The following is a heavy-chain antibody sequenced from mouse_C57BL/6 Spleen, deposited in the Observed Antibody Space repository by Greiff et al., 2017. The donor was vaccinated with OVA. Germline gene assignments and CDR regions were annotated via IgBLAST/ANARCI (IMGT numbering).Heavy chain of an antibody. Sequence: VQLQQPGAELVKPGASVKMSCKASGYTFTSYWINWVKQRPGKGLEWIGDIYPGSGSTNYNEKFKSKATLTVDTSSSTAYRQISRLTSEDSAVYYGARQDSKKGAWFAYWGQGTLVTVSA. CDR1: GYTFTSYW. V-gene: IGHV1-55*01. J-gene: IGHJ3*01. CDR3: ARQDSKKGAWFAY. D-gene: IGHD2-5*01. CDR2: IYPGSGST.